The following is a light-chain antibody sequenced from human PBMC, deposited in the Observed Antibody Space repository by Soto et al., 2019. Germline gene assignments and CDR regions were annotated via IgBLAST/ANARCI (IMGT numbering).Light chain of an antibody. CDR3: QQSYSTLGYT. V-gene: IGKV1-39*01. J-gene: IGKJ2*01. CDR2: AAS. Sequence: DIQMTQSPSSLSASVGDRVTITCRASQSISSYLNWYQQKPGKAPKLLIYAASSLQSGVPSRFSGSGSGTDFTLTSSSVQPEDFATYYCQQSYSTLGYTFGQGTKLEIK. CDR1: QSISSY.